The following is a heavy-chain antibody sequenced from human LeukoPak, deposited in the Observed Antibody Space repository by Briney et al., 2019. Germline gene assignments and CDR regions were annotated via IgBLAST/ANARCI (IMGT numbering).Heavy chain of an antibody. D-gene: IGHD1-14*01. CDR2: ISSSSTYI. CDR3: AKPARTDYADY. J-gene: IGHJ4*02. Sequence: PGGSLRLSCAASGFTFSSYSMNWVRQAPGKGLEWVSSISSSSTYIYYADSVKGRFTISRDNAKNSLYLLMNRLRAEDTAVYYCAKPARTDYADYWGQGTLVTVSS. CDR1: GFTFSSYS. V-gene: IGHV3-21*04.